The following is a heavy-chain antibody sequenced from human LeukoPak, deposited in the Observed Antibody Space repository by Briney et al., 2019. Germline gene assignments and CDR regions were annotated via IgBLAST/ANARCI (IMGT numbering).Heavy chain of an antibody. CDR2: TYYRSKWYN. CDR3: ARHSRYCSSTSCRLNWFDP. D-gene: IGHD2-2*01. Sequence: SQTLSLTCAISGDSVSSNSAAWNWIRQSPSRGLEWLGRTYYRSKWYNDYAVSVKSRITINPDTSKNQFSLKLSSVTAADTAVYYCARHSRYCSSTSCRLNWFDPWGQGTLVTVSS. J-gene: IGHJ5*02. V-gene: IGHV6-1*01. CDR1: GDSVSSNSAA.